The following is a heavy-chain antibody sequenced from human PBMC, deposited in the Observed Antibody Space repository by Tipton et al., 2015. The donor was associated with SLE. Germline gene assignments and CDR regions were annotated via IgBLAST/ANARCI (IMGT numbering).Heavy chain of an antibody. CDR3: ARDSFSGSYYFEY. Sequence: QLVQSGPEVKKPGASVKVSCKTSGYSSLRYGITWVRQAPGQGLEWMGWISTYNGITNYPQKLQDRFTMTTDTATSTVYMELRSLTSDDTAVYYCARDSFSGSYYFEYWGQGTLVTVSS. CDR2: ISTYNGIT. V-gene: IGHV1-18*01. D-gene: IGHD1-26*01. CDR1: GYSSLRYG. J-gene: IGHJ4*02.